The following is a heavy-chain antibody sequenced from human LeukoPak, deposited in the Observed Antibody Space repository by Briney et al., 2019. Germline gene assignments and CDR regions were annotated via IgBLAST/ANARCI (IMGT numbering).Heavy chain of an antibody. Sequence: PGGSLRLSCAASGFTFDDYGMSWVRQAPGKGLEWVSGINWNGGSTGYADSVKGRFTISRDNAKNSLYLQMNSLRAEDTALYYCARVGSRPLYDSWTKHYYYMDVWGKGTTVTVSS. D-gene: IGHD3-3*01. CDR2: INWNGGST. CDR1: GFTFDDYG. V-gene: IGHV3-20*04. J-gene: IGHJ6*03. CDR3: ARVGSRPLYDSWTKHYYYMDV.